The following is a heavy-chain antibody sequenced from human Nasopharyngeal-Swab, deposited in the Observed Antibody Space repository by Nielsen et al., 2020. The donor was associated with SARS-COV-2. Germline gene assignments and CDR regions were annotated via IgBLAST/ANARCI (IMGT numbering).Heavy chain of an antibody. D-gene: IGHD3-9*01. CDR3: ALPTWALRSFDLLLHF. J-gene: IGHJ4*02. CDR2: VTSSGSST. CDR1: EFTFSNYA. V-gene: IGHV3-23*01. Sequence: GGSLRLSCAASEFTFSNYAMSCVRQAPGKGLEWVSTVTSSGSSTYYADSVKGRFTISRDNSKNTLYLQMGSLRAEDTAVYYCALPTWALRSFDLLLHFWGQGTVVTVSS.